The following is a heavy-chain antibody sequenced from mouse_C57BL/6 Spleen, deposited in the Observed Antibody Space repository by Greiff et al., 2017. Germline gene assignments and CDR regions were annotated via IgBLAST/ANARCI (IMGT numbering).Heavy chain of an antibody. CDR3: ANMVTRYFDV. D-gene: IGHD2-2*01. V-gene: IGHV3-6*01. J-gene: IGHJ1*03. Sequence: EVKLQESGPGLVKPSQSLSLTCSVTGYSITSGYYWNWIRQFPGNKLEWMGYISYDGSNNYNPSLKNRISITRDTSKNQFFLKLNSVTTEDTATYYCANMVTRYFDVWGTGTTVTVSS. CDR1: GYSITSGYY. CDR2: ISYDGSN.